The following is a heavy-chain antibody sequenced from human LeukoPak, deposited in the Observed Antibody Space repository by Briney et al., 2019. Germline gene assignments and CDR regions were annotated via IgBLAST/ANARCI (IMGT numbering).Heavy chain of an antibody. CDR3: ARDPPPTGRNWFDP. V-gene: IGHV6-1*01. Sequence: SQTLSLTCAISGDSVSSNSAAWNWIRQSPSRGLEWLVRTYYRSKWYNDYAGSVKSRITINTAKSKTQLFLQLTSVTPEDTAVYYCARDPPPTGRNWFDPWGQGTLVTVSS. CDR2: TYYRSKWYN. D-gene: IGHD1-1*01. J-gene: IGHJ5*02. CDR1: GDSVSSNSAA.